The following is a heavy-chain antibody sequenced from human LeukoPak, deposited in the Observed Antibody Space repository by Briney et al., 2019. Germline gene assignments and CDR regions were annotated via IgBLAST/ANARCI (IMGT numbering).Heavy chain of an antibody. CDR2: IRPEDSRI. D-gene: IGHD2-15*01. CDR3: ARQGMYCSGGSCYLLY. J-gene: IGHJ4*02. Sequence: GESLKISCKGSGYLFDTFWIAWVRQMPGKGLERMGIIRPEDSRIKYSPSFEGQVTLSVDKSISTVYMEWSSLKASDTAIYYCARQGMYCSGGSCYLLYWGQGTLVTVSS. V-gene: IGHV5-51*01. CDR1: GYLFDTFW.